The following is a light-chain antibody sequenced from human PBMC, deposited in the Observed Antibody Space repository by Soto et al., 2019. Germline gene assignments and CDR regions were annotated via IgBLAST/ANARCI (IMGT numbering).Light chain of an antibody. V-gene: IGLV2-8*01. Sequence: QSALTQPPSASGSPGQSVTISCTGTSSDVGGYNRVSWYQQYPGKAPKLIIYEVTERPSGVPDRFSGSKSGSTASLAVSGLQAEDEADYYCSSYTGSNNLWVFGGGTKVTVL. CDR1: SSDVGGYNR. CDR2: EVT. J-gene: IGLJ3*02. CDR3: SSYTGSNNLWV.